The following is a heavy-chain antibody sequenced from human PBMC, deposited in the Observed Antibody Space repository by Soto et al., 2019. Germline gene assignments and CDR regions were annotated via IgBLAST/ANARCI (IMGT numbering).Heavy chain of an antibody. CDR1: GGCISGSY. J-gene: IGHJ4*02. CDR2: VYYTGST. D-gene: IGHD6-19*01. Sequence: KTWETLSLTCSVSGGCISGSYWSWIRQSPGKGLEWLGYVYYTGSTNYSPSLRSRVSISVDTSKNEFSLRLSSVTAADTAVYFCARSVAVPGAHIDYWGQGTQVTVS. CDR3: ARSVAVPGAHIDY. V-gene: IGHV4-59*01.